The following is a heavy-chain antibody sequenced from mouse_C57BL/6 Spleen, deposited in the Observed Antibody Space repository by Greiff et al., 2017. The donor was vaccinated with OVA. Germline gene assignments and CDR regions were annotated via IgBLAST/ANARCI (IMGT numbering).Heavy chain of an antibody. V-gene: IGHV1-15*01. D-gene: IGHD2-2*01. CDR3: TRTMVTTTVYYFDY. Sequence: VQLQQSGAELVRPGASVTLSCKASGYTFTDYEMHWVKQTPVHGLEWIGAIDPETGGTAYNQKFKGKAILTADKSSSTAYMELRSLTSEDSAVYYCTRTMVTTTVYYFDYWGQGTTLTVSS. J-gene: IGHJ2*01. CDR1: GYTFTDYE. CDR2: IDPETGGT.